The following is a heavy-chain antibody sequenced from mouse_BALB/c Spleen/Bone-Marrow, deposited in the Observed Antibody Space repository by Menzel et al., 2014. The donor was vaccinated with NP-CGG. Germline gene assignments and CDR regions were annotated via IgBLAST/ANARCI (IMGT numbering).Heavy chain of an antibody. Sequence: DVKLQESGPGLVKPSQSLSLTCSVTGYSITSGYYWNWIRQFPGNKLEWMGYISYDGSNNYNPSLKNRISITRDTSKNQFFLKLNSVTTEDTATYYCARDRYFDYWGQGTTLTVSS. CDR1: GYSITSGYY. V-gene: IGHV3-6*02. CDR3: ARDRYFDY. CDR2: ISYDGSN. J-gene: IGHJ2*01.